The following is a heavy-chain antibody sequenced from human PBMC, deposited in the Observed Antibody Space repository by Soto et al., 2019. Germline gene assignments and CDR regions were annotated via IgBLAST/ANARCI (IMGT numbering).Heavy chain of an antibody. CDR2: ISAYNGNT. Sequence: EASVKVSCKASGYTFTSYGISWVRQAPGQGLEWMGWISAYNGNTNYAQKLQGRVTMTTDTSTSTAYMELRSLRSDDTAVYYCARDNLSAGSMTYYDFWSGYSGLNWFDPWGQGTLVTVSS. CDR1: GYTFTSYG. D-gene: IGHD3-3*01. V-gene: IGHV1-18*04. J-gene: IGHJ5*02. CDR3: ARDNLSAGSMTYYDFWSGYSGLNWFDP.